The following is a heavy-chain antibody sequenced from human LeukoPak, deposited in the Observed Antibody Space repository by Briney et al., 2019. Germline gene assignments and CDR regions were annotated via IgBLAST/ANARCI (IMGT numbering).Heavy chain of an antibody. J-gene: IGHJ6*03. D-gene: IGHD6-6*01. V-gene: IGHV4-34*01. CDR3: ARLRRVAARPVYYYYYMDV. CDR2: INHSGST. CDR1: GGSFSGYY. Sequence: SETLSLTCAVYGGSFSGYYWSWIRQPPGKGLEWIEEINHSGSTNYNPSLKSRVTISVDTSKNQFSLKLSSVTAADTAVYYCARLRRVAARPVYYYYYMDVWGKGTTVTVSS.